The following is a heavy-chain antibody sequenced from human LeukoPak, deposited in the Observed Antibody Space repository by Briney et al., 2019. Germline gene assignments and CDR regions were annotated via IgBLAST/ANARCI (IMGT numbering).Heavy chain of an antibody. J-gene: IGHJ4*02. D-gene: IGHD4-23*01. CDR3: ARLDYGGSIDY. CDR1: GYSISSGYC. CDR2: IYYSGST. Sequence: SETLSLTCSVSGYSISSGYCWGWIRPPPGKGLEWIGSIYYSGSTYYNPSLKSRVTISVDTSKNQFSLKLSSVTAADTAVYYCARLDYGGSIDYWGQGTLVTVSS. V-gene: IGHV4-38-2*02.